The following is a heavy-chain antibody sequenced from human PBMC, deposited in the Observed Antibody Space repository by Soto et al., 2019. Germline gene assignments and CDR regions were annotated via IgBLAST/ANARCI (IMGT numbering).Heavy chain of an antibody. CDR2: ISYDGSNK. CDR1: GFTFSSYA. J-gene: IGHJ6*02. V-gene: IGHV3-30-3*01. CDR3: ARAYYSSSWYGHYYYGMDV. D-gene: IGHD6-13*01. Sequence: GSLRLSVSASGFTFSSYAMHWVRQAPVKWLEWVAVISYDGSNKYYADSVKGRFTISRDNSKNTLYLQMNSLRAEDTAVYYCARAYYSSSWYGHYYYGMDVWGQGTTVTVSS.